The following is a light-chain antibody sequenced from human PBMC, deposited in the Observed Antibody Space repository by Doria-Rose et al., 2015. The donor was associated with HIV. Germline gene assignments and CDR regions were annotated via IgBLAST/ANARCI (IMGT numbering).Light chain of an antibody. CDR2: DGS. CDR3: HQYGTSWT. J-gene: IGKJ1*01. CDR1: QSFSSTY. V-gene: IGKV3-20*01. Sequence: DIVMTQTPGTLSLSPGERATLSCRASQSFSSTYLAWYQQKPGQAPSLLIYDGSTRATGIPDRFSASGSGTDFTLTINRLEPVDFALYYCHQYGTSWTFGQGTKVEI.